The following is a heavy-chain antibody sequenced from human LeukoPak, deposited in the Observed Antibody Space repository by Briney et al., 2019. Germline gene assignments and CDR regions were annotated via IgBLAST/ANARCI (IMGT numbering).Heavy chain of an antibody. D-gene: IGHD3-16*02. CDR1: GGSISRNSYY. CDR3: AIFDYVWGSYRNDY. V-gene: IGHV4-39*01. Sequence: SETLSLTCSVSGGSISRNSYYWSWIRQPPGKGLEWIGSLYYSGSTYHNPSLKSRVTISVDTSKNQFSLKLSSVTAADTAVYYCAIFDYVWGSYRNDYWGQGTLVTVSS. CDR2: LYYSGST. J-gene: IGHJ4*02.